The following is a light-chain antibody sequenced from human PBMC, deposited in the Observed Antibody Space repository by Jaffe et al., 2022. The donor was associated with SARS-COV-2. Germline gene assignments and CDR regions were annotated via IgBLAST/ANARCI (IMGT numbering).Light chain of an antibody. Sequence: QSVLTQSPSASGTPGQRVTISCSGSNSNMGSNIVNWYQQLPGTAPKLLIHTNNQRPSGVPDRFSGSKSGTSASLAISGLQSDDEADYYCGVWDDSLNGYVFGSGTKVTVL. V-gene: IGLV1-44*01. CDR2: TNN. CDR3: GVWDDSLNGYV. CDR1: NSNMGSNI. J-gene: IGLJ1*01.